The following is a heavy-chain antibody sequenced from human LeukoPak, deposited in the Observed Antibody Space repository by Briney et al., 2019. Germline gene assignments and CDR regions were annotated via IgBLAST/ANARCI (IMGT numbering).Heavy chain of an antibody. J-gene: IGHJ4*02. D-gene: IGHD3-22*01. Sequence: GASVKVSCKASGYTFTSYYVHWVRQAPGQGPEWMGIINPSAGSTQYAQNFQGRVTMTRDTSTSTVYMELTSLRSEDTAVYFCARDLGNTRAYSRGSYFDFWGQGTLVTVSS. V-gene: IGHV1-46*01. CDR2: INPSAGST. CDR1: GYTFTSYY. CDR3: ARDLGNTRAYSRGSYFDF.